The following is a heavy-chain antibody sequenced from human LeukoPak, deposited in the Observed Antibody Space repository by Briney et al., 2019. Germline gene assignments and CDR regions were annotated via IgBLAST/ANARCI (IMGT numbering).Heavy chain of an antibody. Sequence: ASVKVSCKASGYTFTSYAMNWVRQAPGQGLEWMGWINTNTGNPTYAQGFTGRFVFSLDTSVSTAYLQISSLKAEDTAVYYCARAYLVVVAANYYYYGMDVWGQGTTVTVSS. V-gene: IGHV7-4-1*02. D-gene: IGHD2-15*01. CDR3: ARAYLVVVAANYYYYGMDV. J-gene: IGHJ6*02. CDR2: INTNTGNP. CDR1: GYTFTSYA.